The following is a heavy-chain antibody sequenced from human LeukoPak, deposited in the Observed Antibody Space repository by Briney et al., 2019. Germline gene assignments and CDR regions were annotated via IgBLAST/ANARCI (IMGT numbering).Heavy chain of an antibody. D-gene: IGHD3-22*01. V-gene: IGHV1-69*04. CDR1: GGTFSSYA. CDR2: IIPILGIA. J-gene: IGHJ3*02. Sequence: VASVKVSCKASGGTFSSYAISWVRQAPGQGLEWMGRIIPILGIANYAQKFQGRVTITADKSTSTAYMELSSLRSEDTAVYYCARGRDTMIVDGDAFDIWGQGTMVTVSS. CDR3: ARGRDTMIVDGDAFDI.